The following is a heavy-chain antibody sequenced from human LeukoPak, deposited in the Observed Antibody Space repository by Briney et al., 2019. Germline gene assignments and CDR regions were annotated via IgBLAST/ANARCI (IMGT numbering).Heavy chain of an antibody. CDR1: GYMFTRYG. J-gene: IGHJ4*02. CDR2: ISGYNGHT. V-gene: IGHV1-18*01. D-gene: IGHD3-10*01. Sequence: GASVKVSFKASGYMFTRYGISWVRQAPGQGLEWMGWISGYNGHTNYAQKLQGRVTMTTDTSTSTAYMELRSLRSDDTAVYYCAGGHENLLLWIGDSLPNITPFDYGAQGPLATVPS. CDR3: AGGHENLLLWIGDSLPNITPFDY.